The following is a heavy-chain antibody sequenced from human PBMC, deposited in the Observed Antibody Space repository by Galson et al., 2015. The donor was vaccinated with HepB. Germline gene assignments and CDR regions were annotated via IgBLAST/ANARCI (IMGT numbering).Heavy chain of an antibody. J-gene: IGHJ4*02. CDR2: ISSSGSTI. CDR3: ARSGYKWELPYHFDY. D-gene: IGHD1-26*01. CDR1: GFTFSSYE. V-gene: IGHV3-48*03. Sequence: SLRLSCAASGFTFSSYEMNWVRQAPGKGLEWVSYISSSGSTIYYADSVKGRFTISRDNAKNSLYLQMNSLRAEDTAVYYCARSGYKWELPYHFDYWGQGTLVTVSS.